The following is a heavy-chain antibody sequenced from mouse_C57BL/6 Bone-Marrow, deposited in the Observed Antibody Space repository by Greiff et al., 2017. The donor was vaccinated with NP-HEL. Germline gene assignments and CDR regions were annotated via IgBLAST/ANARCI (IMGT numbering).Heavy chain of an antibody. V-gene: IGHV5-9-1*02. J-gene: IGHJ4*01. CDR3: TRRGLRDAMDY. Sequence: EVNVVESGEGLVKPGGSLKLSCAASGFTFSSYAMSWVRQTPEKRLEWVAYISSGGDYIYYADTVKGRFTISRDNARNTLYLQMSSLKSEDTAMYYCTRRGLRDAMDYWGQGTSVTVSS. CDR1: GFTFSSYA. CDR2: ISSGGDYI. D-gene: IGHD2-2*01.